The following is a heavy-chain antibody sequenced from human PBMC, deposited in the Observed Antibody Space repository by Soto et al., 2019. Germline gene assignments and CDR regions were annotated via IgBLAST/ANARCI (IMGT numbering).Heavy chain of an antibody. CDR2: IIPIFGTA. V-gene: IGHV1-69*12. CDR3: ARVEVVVVSATSAEENWFDP. CDR1: GGTFSSYA. J-gene: IGHJ5*02. D-gene: IGHD3-22*01. Sequence: QVQLVQSGAEVKKPGSSVKVSCKASGGTFSSYAISWVRQAPGQGLEWMGGIIPIFGTANYAQKFQGRVTITADESTSTAYMELSSLRSEDTAVYYCARVEVVVVSATSAEENWFDPWGQGTLVTVSS.